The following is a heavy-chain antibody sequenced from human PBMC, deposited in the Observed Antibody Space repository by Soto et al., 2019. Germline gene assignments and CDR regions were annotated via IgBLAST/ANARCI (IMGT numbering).Heavy chain of an antibody. Sequence: VQLLESGGGLVQPGRSLRLSCAASGFTFSSYAMSWVRQAPGKGLEWVSAISGSGGSTYYADSVKGRFTISRDNSKKTLYLQMNSLRAEDSAVYYCEKAGTLGYWGQGTLVTVSS. CDR1: GFTFSSYA. CDR3: EKAGTLGY. J-gene: IGHJ4*02. D-gene: IGHD1-1*01. V-gene: IGHV3-23*01. CDR2: ISGSGGST.